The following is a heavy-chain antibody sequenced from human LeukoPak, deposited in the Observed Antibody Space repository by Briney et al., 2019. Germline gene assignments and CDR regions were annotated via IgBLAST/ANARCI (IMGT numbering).Heavy chain of an antibody. CDR2: ISGSGGST. CDR3: GRDPNGDYVGAFDF. V-gene: IGHV3-23*01. Sequence: GGSLRLSCAASGFTFSSYAMSWVRQAPGKGLEWVSAISGSGGSTYYADSVKGRFTISRDNSKNTLYLQMNSLRVGDTAVYYCGRDPNGDYVGAFDFGGQGTLVTVSS. J-gene: IGHJ3*01. CDR1: GFTFSSYA. D-gene: IGHD4-17*01.